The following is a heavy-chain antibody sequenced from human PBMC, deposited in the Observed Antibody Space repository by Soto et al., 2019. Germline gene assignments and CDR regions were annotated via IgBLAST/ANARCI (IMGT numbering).Heavy chain of an antibody. CDR2: INPNSGGT. CDR1: GYTFTGYY. D-gene: IGHD2-15*01. CDR3: ARGGPTSGGSYYRHYIDY. V-gene: IGHV1-2*04. J-gene: IGHJ4*02. Sequence: VKVSCKASGYTFTGYYMHWVRQAPGQGLEWMGWINPNSGGTNYAQKFQGWVTTTRDTSISTAYMELSRLRSDDTAVYYCARGGPTSGGSYYRHYIDYWGQGTLVTVSS.